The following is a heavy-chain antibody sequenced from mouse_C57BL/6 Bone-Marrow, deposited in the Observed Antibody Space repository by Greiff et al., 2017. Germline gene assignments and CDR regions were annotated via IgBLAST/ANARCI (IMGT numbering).Heavy chain of an antibody. V-gene: IGHV14-2*01. J-gene: IGHJ3*01. Sequence: DVKLVESGAELVKPGASVKLSCTASGFNINDYYMHWVKQRTEQGLEWIGRIDPEDGETNNAPKLQGKATITADTSPNTAYLQLSSLTSEDTAVYYCARYYCDYGGKPWFAYWGQGTLVTVSA. D-gene: IGHD2-4*01. CDR3: ARYYCDYGGKPWFAY. CDR2: IDPEDGET. CDR1: GFNINDYY.